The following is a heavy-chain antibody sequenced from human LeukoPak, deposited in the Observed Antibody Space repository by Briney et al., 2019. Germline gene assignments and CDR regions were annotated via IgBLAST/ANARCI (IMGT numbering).Heavy chain of an antibody. CDR3: ARARIAVAGTIGDSRVDFDY. J-gene: IGHJ4*02. V-gene: IGHV4-34*01. D-gene: IGHD6-19*01. Sequence: SETLSLTCAAYGGSFSGYYWSWIRQPPGKGLEWIGEINHSGSTNYNPSLKSRVTISVDTSKNQFSLKLSSVTAADTAVYYCARARIAVAGTIGDSRVDFDYWGQGTLVTVSS. CDR1: GGSFSGYY. CDR2: INHSGST.